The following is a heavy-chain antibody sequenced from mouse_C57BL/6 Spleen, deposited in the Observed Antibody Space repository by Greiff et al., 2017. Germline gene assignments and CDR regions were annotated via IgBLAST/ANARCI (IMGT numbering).Heavy chain of an antibody. J-gene: IGHJ3*01. CDR1: GYTFTSYW. Sequence: QVQLQQPGAELVRPGSSVKLSCKASGYTFTSYWMHWVKQRPIQGLEWIGNIDPSDSETHYNQKFKDKATLTADKSSSTAYMQLSSLTSADSAVYDGASDGYYGSGSLFAYWGQGTLVTVSA. V-gene: IGHV1-52*01. CDR3: ASDGYYGSGSLFAY. CDR2: IDPSDSET. D-gene: IGHD1-1*01.